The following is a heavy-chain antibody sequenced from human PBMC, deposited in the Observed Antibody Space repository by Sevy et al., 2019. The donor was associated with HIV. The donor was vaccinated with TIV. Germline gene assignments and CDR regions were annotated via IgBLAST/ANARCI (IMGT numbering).Heavy chain of an antibody. D-gene: IGHD5-12*01. CDR3: AKGGPNSGYDYYFDY. J-gene: IGHJ4*02. CDR1: GFTFSNYA. V-gene: IGHV3-33*06. Sequence: GGSLRLSCAASGFTFSNYAMHWVHQAPGKGLAWVALIWYDGSKIFYADSVKGRFTISRDNSESTLYLQMNSLRAEDTALYHCAKGGPNSGYDYYFDYWGQGTLVTISS. CDR2: IWYDGSKI.